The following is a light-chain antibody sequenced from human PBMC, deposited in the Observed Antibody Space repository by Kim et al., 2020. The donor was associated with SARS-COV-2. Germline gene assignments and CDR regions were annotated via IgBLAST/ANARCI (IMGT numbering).Light chain of an antibody. J-gene: IGLJ1*01. Sequence: SYELTQPPSVSVSPGQTATITCSGDKLGDKYACWYQQKPGQSPVLVIYQDTRRPSGIPERFSGSNSGNTATLTISGTQAMDEADYYCQAWDSSLNYVFGTGTKVTV. V-gene: IGLV3-1*01. CDR3: QAWDSSLNYV. CDR2: QDT. CDR1: KLGDKY.